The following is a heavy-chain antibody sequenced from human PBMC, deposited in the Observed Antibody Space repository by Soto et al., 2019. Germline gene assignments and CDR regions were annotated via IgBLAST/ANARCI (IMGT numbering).Heavy chain of an antibody. CDR3: ARDIVVVPAAPPIKYYYYGMDV. D-gene: IGHD2-2*01. V-gene: IGHV1-18*04. J-gene: IGHJ6*02. CDR1: GYTFTSYG. CDR2: ISAYNGNT. Sequence: ASVKVACKASGYTFTSYGISWVRQAPGQGLEWMGWISAYNGNTNYAQKLQGRVTMTTDTSTSTAYMELRSLRSDDTAVYYCARDIVVVPAAPPIKYYYYGMDVWRQGTTFTVSS.